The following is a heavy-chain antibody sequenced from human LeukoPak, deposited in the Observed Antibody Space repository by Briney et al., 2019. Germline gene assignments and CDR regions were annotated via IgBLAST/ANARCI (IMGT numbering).Heavy chain of an antibody. CDR1: GFTFSSYA. J-gene: IGHJ1*01. Sequence: GGSLRLSCAASGFTFSSYAMSWVRQAPGKGLEWVSAISGSGGSTYYADSVKGRFTISRDNSKDTLYLQMNSLRAEDTAVYYCAKGSGYYPEYFQHWGQGTLVTVSS. V-gene: IGHV3-23*01. CDR3: AKGSGYYPEYFQH. CDR2: ISGSGGST. D-gene: IGHD3-22*01.